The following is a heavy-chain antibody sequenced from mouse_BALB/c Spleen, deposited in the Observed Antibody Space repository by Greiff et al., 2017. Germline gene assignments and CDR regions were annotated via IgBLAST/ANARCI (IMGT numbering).Heavy chain of an antibody. CDR1: GYSITSGYY. D-gene: IGHD2-2*01. Sequence: ESGPGLVKPSQSLSLTCSVTGYSITSGYYWNWIRQFPGNKLEWMGYISYDGSNNYNPSLKNRISITRDTSKNRFFLKLNSVTTEDTATYYCARRDYGYPMDYWGQGTSVTVSS. CDR3: ARRDYGYPMDY. J-gene: IGHJ4*01. CDR2: ISYDGSN. V-gene: IGHV3-6*02.